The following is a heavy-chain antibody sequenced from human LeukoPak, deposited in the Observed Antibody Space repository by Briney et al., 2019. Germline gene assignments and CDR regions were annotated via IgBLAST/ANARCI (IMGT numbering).Heavy chain of an antibody. CDR3: ARRDILTNKRHDAFDI. J-gene: IGHJ3*02. V-gene: IGHV5-51*01. CDR2: IFPGDSDT. D-gene: IGHD3-9*01. Sequence: GESLKISCKGSGYSFTSYWIGWVRQMPGKGLEWMGIIFPGDSDTRYSPSFQGQVTISADKSISTAYLQWSSLKASDTAMYYCARRDILTNKRHDAFDIWGQGTMVTVSS. CDR1: GYSFTSYW.